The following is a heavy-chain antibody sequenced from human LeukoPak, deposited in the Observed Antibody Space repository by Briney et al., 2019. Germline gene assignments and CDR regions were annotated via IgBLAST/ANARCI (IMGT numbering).Heavy chain of an antibody. CDR1: GFSFSSYA. V-gene: IGHV3-11*01. CDR2: ISSSGSTI. J-gene: IGHJ4*02. D-gene: IGHD2-21*02. CDR3: ARDSIVVTAIFDY. Sequence: GGSLRLSCAASGFSFSSYAMSWIRQAPGKGLEWVSYISSSGSTIYYADSVKGRFTISRDNAKNPLYLQMNSLRAEDTAVYYCARDSIVVTAIFDYWGQGTLVTVSS.